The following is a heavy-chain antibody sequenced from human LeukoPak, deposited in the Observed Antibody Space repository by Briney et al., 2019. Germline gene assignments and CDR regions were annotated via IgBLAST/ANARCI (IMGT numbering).Heavy chain of an antibody. J-gene: IGHJ4*02. CDR3: ARDLRYCSSTSCSDY. V-gene: IGHV4-34*01. D-gene: IGHD2-2*01. Sequence: SETLSLTCAVYGGSFSGYYWSWIRQPPGKGLEWIGEINHSGSTNYNPSLESRVTISVDTSKNQFSLKLSSVTAADTAVYYCARDLRYCSSTSCSDYWSQGTLVTVSS. CDR2: INHSGST. CDR1: GGSFSGYY.